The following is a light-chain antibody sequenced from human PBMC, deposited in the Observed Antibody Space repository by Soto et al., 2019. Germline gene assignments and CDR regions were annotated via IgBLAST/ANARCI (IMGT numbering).Light chain of an antibody. CDR3: CSYTSSSTL. J-gene: IGLJ1*01. V-gene: IGLV2-14*02. CDR2: EVN. Sequence: QSALTQPASVSGSPGQSITISCTGSSNNIGGYSLVSWYQQSPGKVPKLLIFEVNKRPSGVSDRFSGSKSGDTASLTISGLQAEDEADYYCCSYTSSSTLFGTGTKLTV. CDR1: SNNIGGYSL.